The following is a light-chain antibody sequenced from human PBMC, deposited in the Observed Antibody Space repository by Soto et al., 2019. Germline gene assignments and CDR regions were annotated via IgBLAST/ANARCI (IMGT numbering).Light chain of an antibody. CDR3: QQYGSSWT. Sequence: EIVLAQSPGTLSLSPGERATLSCRASQSVSSNYLAWYQRKPGQATRLLIYAASSRATGIPDRFSGSGSGTDFTLTISRLEPEDFAVYYCQQYGSSWTFGQGTKVEIK. V-gene: IGKV3-20*01. CDR1: QSVSSNY. CDR2: AAS. J-gene: IGKJ1*01.